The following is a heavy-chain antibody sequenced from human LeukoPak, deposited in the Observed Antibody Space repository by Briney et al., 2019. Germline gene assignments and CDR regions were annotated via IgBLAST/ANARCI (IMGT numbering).Heavy chain of an antibody. J-gene: IGHJ4*02. CDR1: GDSFNEYY. D-gene: IGHD5-24*01. CDR2: IYHNGNS. V-gene: IGHV4-59*01. Sequence: SSETLSLTCSVFGDSFNEYYWNWVRQPPGKGLQWIGYIYHNGNSNYNPSLKGRLTISVDTAKNQFSPKLTSVTAADTAVYYCARDGGLQSHFDYWGQGALVTVSS. CDR3: ARDGGLQSHFDY.